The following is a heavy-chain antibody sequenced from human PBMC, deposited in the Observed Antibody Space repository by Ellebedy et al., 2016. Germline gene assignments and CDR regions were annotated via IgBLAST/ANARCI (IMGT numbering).Heavy chain of an antibody. V-gene: IGHV1-69*13. CDR3: AREKVGPSYGDYGDKDPENYGMDV. CDR2: IIPIFGTA. D-gene: IGHD4-17*01. CDR1: GGTFSSYA. J-gene: IGHJ6*02. Sequence: SVKVSXXASGGTFSSYAISWVRQAPGQGLEWMGGIIPIFGTANYAQKFQGRVTITADESTSTAYMELSSLRSEDTAVYYCAREKVGPSYGDYGDKDPENYGMDVWGQGTTVTVSS.